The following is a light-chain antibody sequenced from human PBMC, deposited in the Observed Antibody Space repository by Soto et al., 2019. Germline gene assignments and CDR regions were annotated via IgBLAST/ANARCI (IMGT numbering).Light chain of an antibody. V-gene: IGLV1-47*01. CDR3: AVWDDSLSGVV. J-gene: IGLJ3*02. Sequence: QSVLTQPPSASGTPGQTVTISSSGSSSNIGSNYVFWYQHLPGTAPQLLIYGNNQRPSGVPDRFSGSRSGTSASLAISGLRPEDEADYYCAVWDDSLSGVVFGGGTKLTVL. CDR2: GNN. CDR1: SSNIGSNY.